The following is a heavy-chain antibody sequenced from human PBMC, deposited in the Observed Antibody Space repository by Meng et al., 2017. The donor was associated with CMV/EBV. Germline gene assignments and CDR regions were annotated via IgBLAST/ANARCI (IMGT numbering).Heavy chain of an antibody. CDR3: ASFTIFGVVKDGMDV. J-gene: IGHJ6*02. CDR2: ITSDSSTI. Sequence: GGSLRLSCAASGFTFSSYSMNWVRQAPGKGLEWVSCITSDSSTIYYADSVKGRFTISRDNAKNSLYLQMNSLRADDTAVYYCASFTIFGVVKDGMDVWGQGTTVTVSS. D-gene: IGHD3-3*01. CDR1: GFTFSSYS. V-gene: IGHV3-48*04.